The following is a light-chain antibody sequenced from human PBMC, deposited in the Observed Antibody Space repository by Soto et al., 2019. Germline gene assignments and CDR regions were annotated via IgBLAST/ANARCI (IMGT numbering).Light chain of an antibody. CDR3: VLFMGSATNWV. V-gene: IGLV8-61*01. CDR1: SGSVATSHY. CDR2: FTN. J-gene: IGLJ3*02. Sequence: QAVVTQEPSFSVSPGGTVTLTCGLRSGSVATSHYPTWYHQPPGQAPRSLIYFTNTRPSGVPDRFSGSILGNKAALTITGAQADDESVYYCVLFMGSATNWVFGGGTKLTVL.